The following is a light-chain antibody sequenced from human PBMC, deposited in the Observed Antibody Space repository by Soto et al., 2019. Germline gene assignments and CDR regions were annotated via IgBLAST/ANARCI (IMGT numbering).Light chain of an antibody. Sequence: EIVMTQSTLSLPVTPGEPASISCRSSQSLLHIDGYNYLDWYLQKPGQSPQILIYFGSNRASGVPDRFSVSGSGTDFTLKISRVEAEDVGIYYCMQALQTPITFGQGTRLEIK. CDR3: MQALQTPIT. J-gene: IGKJ5*01. CDR1: QSLLHIDGYNY. CDR2: FGS. V-gene: IGKV2-28*01.